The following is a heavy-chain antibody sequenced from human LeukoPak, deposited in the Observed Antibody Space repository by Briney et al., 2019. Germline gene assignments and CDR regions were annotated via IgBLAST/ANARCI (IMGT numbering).Heavy chain of an antibody. D-gene: IGHD2-15*01. Sequence: ASVKVSCKASGYTFTSYAMHWVRQAPGQRLEWMGWINAGNGNTKYSQEFQGRVTITRDTSASTAYMELSSLRSEDMAVYYCARVGYCSGGSCPNSPFDYWGQGTLVTVSS. CDR1: GYTFTSYA. CDR3: ARVGYCSGGSCPNSPFDY. CDR2: INAGNGNT. J-gene: IGHJ4*02. V-gene: IGHV1-3*03.